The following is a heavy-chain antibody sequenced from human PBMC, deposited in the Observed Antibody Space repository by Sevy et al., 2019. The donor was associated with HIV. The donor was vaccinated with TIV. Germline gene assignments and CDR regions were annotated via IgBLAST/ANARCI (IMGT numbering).Heavy chain of an antibody. Sequence: ASVKVSCKASGGTFSSYAISWVRQAPGQGLEWMGGIIPIFGTANYAQKFQGRVTITADESTSTAYIELSSLRSEDTAVYYCARGRYSYGNPDYHYYYMDVRGKGTTVTVSS. D-gene: IGHD5-18*01. CDR2: IIPIFGTA. J-gene: IGHJ6*03. V-gene: IGHV1-69*13. CDR1: GGTFSSYA. CDR3: ARGRYSYGNPDYHYYYMDV.